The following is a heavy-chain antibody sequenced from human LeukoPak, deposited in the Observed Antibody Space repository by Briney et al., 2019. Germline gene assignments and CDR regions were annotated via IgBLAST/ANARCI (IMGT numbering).Heavy chain of an antibody. CDR1: GYSISSVYY. J-gene: IGHJ4*02. V-gene: IGHV4-38-2*02. Sequence: SETLSLTCIVSGYSISSVYYWGWIRQPPGKGLEWIGSIYHSGSTYYNPSLKTRVTISVDTSKNQFSLKLSSVTAADTAVYYCAREVATISREYYFDNWGQGTLVTVSS. D-gene: IGHD5-12*01. CDR3: AREVATISREYYFDN. CDR2: IYHSGST.